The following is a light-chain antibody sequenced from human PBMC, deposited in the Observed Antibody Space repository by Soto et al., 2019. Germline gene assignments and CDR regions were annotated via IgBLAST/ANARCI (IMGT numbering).Light chain of an antibody. V-gene: IGLV2-14*01. CDR1: SSDVGTYNY. J-gene: IGLJ3*02. CDR2: DVS. Sequence: QSALTQPASVSGSPGQSITISCTGTSSDVGTYNYVSWYQHRPGKAPKLMIYDVSYRPSGVSNRFSGSKSANTASLTISGLRAADEAEYYCSSYTTSNTQVFGGGTKLTVL. CDR3: SSYTTSNTQV.